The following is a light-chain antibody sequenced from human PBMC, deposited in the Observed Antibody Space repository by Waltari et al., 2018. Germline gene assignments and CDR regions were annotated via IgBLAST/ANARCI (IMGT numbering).Light chain of an antibody. CDR3: QHRSDWPTWT. CDR1: QSVSSY. Sequence: VLTQSPATLSLSPGERATLSCRASQSVSSYLAWYQQKPGQAPRLLIYDTSTRVTGIPARFSGSGSGTDFTLTISSLEPEDFAVYYCQHRSDWPTWTFGQGTKVEVK. J-gene: IGKJ1*01. V-gene: IGKV3-11*01. CDR2: DTS.